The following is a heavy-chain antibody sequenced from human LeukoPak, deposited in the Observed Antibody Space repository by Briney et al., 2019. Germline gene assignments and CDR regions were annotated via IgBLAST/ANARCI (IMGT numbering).Heavy chain of an antibody. J-gene: IGHJ6*03. V-gene: IGHV3-66*02. CDR1: GFTVSSNY. CDR2: IYSGGST. CDR3: ARGSGDDYYYYYYMDV. Sequence: GGSLRLSCAASGFTVSSNYMSWVRQAPGKGLEWVSVIYSGGSTYYADSVKGRFTISRDNSKNTLYLQMNSLRAEDTAVYHCARGSGDDYYYYYYMDVWGKGTTVTVSS. D-gene: IGHD7-27*01.